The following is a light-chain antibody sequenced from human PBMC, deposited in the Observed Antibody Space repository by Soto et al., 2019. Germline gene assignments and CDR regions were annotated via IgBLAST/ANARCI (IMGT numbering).Light chain of an antibody. CDR2: GAS. J-gene: IGKJ3*01. CDR3: HQHVGSPDT. Sequence: EIVLTQSPGTLSLSPGERATPSCRASRSVNNNYLAWYQQKPGQAPRLLTFGASSRATGIPDRFIGSGSGTEFILTISSLEPDDFAIYHCHQHVGSPDTFGPGTKVDIK. CDR1: RSVNNNY. V-gene: IGKV3-20*01.